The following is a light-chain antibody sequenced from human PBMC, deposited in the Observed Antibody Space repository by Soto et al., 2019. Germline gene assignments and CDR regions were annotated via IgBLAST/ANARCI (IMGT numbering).Light chain of an antibody. CDR2: DVT. CDR1: PSDVGAYDY. J-gene: IGLJ1*01. Sequence: PPRPVSGAPGQSVALPRPGTPSDVGAYDYVPWYQQHPGKAPKLMIYDVTKRPSGVPDRFSGSKSGNTASLTISGLQPEDESDYHCCSYAGSPYVFGTGTKVTVL. V-gene: IGLV2-11*01. CDR3: CSYAGSPYV.